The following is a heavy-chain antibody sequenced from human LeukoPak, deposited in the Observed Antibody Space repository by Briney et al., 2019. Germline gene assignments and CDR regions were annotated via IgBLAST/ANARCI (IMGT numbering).Heavy chain of an antibody. J-gene: IGHJ3*02. CDR2: IYPGDSDT. D-gene: IGHD3-22*01. Sequence: GESLKISWKGSGYSFTSYWLGWVRPMPGKGLEWMGIIYPGDSDTRYSTSFQGQVPISDDKSISTAFPQWSSRKASDTAMYYCATLDYYDSSGYFDIWGQGTMVTVSS. CDR3: ATLDYYDSSGYFDI. V-gene: IGHV5-51*01. CDR1: GYSFTSYW.